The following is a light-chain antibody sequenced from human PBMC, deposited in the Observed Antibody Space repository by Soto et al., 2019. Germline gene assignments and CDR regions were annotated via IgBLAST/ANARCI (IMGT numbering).Light chain of an antibody. CDR3: QQYNTWPGWT. CDR1: QSINSN. J-gene: IGKJ1*01. Sequence: EVVMTQSPAALSVSPGEGATLSCRASQSINSNLAWYQQKPGQAPRLLIYGASTLATGIPARFSGAGSGTDFTLTISSLQSEDFAVYYCQQYNTWPGWTFGQGTKVEIK. V-gene: IGKV3-15*01. CDR2: GAS.